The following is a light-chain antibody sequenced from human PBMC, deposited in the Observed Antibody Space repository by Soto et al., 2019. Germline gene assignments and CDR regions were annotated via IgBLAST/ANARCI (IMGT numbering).Light chain of an antibody. CDR3: SSYTSSNTLYV. CDR1: SSDVGGYNY. V-gene: IGLV2-14*03. Sequence: QSVLTXPASVSGSPGQSITISCTGTSSDVGGYNYVSWYQHHPGKAPKLMIYDVNNRPSGVSDRFSGSKSGNTASLTISGLQAEDEADYYCSSYTSSNTLYVFGTGTKVTVL. J-gene: IGLJ1*01. CDR2: DVN.